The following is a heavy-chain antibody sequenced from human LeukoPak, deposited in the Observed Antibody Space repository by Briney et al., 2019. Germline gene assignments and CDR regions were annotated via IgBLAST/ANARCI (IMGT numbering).Heavy chain of an antibody. D-gene: IGHD2-15*01. Sequence: GGSLRLSCAASGFTFSSYEMNWVRQAPGKGLEWVSYISSSGSTIYYADSVKGRFTISRDNAKNSLYLQMNSLRAEDTAVYYCVRSGTGHQLLLEMPFDYWGQGTLVTVSS. CDR2: ISSSGSTI. J-gene: IGHJ4*02. CDR3: VRSGTGHQLLLEMPFDY. V-gene: IGHV3-48*03. CDR1: GFTFSSYE.